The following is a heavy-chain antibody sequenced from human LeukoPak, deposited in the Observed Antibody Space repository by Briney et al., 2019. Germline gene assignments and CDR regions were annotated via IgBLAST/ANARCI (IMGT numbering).Heavy chain of an antibody. D-gene: IGHD6-19*01. CDR1: GFTFSSYA. CDR3: ANLEGIAVPGTHYFDY. CDR2: IGGTGVST. V-gene: IGHV3-23*01. J-gene: IGHJ4*02. Sequence: GGSLSLSCAASGFTFSSYAMRWVRQAPGRGGEWVAAIGGTGVSTSYADSVKGPFTISRDNSNNTLYLQMNRLRAEDTAVYYCANLEGIAVPGTHYFDYWGQGTLVTVSS.